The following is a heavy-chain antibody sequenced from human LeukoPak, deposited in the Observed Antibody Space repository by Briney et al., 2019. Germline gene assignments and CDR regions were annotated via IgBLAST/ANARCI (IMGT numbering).Heavy chain of an antibody. D-gene: IGHD5-18*01. CDR2: INHSGST. CDR3: AGVDTAMAQFDY. Sequence: PSETLSLTCAVYGGSFSGYYWSCIRQPPGKGLEWIGEINHSGSTNYNPSLKSRVTISVDTSKNQFSPKLSSVTAADTAVYYCAGVDTAMAQFDYWGQGTLVTVSS. J-gene: IGHJ4*02. V-gene: IGHV4-34*01. CDR1: GGSFSGYY.